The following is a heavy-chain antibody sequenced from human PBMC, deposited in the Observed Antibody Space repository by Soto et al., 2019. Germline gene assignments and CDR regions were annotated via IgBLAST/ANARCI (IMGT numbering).Heavy chain of an antibody. CDR1: GYTFTSYA. J-gene: IGHJ4*02. D-gene: IGHD6-13*01. V-gene: IGHV1-3*01. CDR2: INAGNGNT. Sequence: GASVKVSCKASGYTFTSYAMHWVLQAPGQRLVGMGWINAGNGNTKYSQKFQGRVTITRDTSASTAYMELSSLRSEDTAVYYCARANSGSSSWYMYYFDYWGQGTLVSVSS. CDR3: ARANSGSSSWYMYYFDY.